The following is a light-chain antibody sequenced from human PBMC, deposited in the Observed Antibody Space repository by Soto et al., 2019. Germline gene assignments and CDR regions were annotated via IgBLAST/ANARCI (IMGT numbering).Light chain of an antibody. Sequence: EIVMTQSTATLSVSPGERATLSCRASQSVSSNLAWYQQKPGQAPRLLIYGASTCATGIPARFSGSGSGTEFTLTISSLQSEDFAVYYCQQYNNWPALTFGGGTKVEIK. CDR3: QQYNNWPALT. CDR2: GAS. V-gene: IGKV3-15*01. J-gene: IGKJ4*01. CDR1: QSVSSN.